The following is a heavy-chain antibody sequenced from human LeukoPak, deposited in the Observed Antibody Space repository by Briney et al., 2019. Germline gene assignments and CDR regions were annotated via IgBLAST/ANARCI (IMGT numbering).Heavy chain of an antibody. D-gene: IGHD3-3*01. CDR1: GYTFTNYD. V-gene: IGHV1-8*02. J-gene: IGHJ6*03. CDR2: MNPNSGNT. Sequence: ASVKVSCKASGYTFTNYDINWVRQATGQGPEWMGWMNPNSGNTGYAQKFQGRVTITRNTSISTAYMEVSSLRSEDTAVYYCAREVQAYDFWSTDYYMDVWGKGTIVTVSS. CDR3: AREVQAYDFWSTDYYMDV.